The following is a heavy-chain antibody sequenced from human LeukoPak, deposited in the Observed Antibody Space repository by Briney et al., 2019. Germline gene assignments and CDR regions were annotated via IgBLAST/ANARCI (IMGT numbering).Heavy chain of an antibody. V-gene: IGHV1-69*05. CDR3: ARDRKRRGIAAAAPSD. J-gene: IGHJ4*02. D-gene: IGHD6-13*01. CDR2: IIPIFGTA. CDR1: GGTFSSYA. Sequence: GASVKVSCKASGGTFSSYAISWVRQAPGQGLEWMGGIIPIFGTANYAQKFQGRVTIITDESTSTAYMELSSLRSEDTAVYYCARDRKRRGIAAAAPSDWGQGTLVTVSS.